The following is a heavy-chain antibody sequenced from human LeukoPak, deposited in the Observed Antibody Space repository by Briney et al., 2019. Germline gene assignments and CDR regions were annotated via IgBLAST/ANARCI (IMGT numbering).Heavy chain of an antibody. D-gene: IGHD3-22*01. V-gene: IGHV1-8*01. CDR2: MNPNRGNT. CDR3: AFCDFYDCRGYYEVGFDP. CDR1: GYTFTIYD. J-gene: IGHJ5*02. Sequence: ASVKVSCKASGYTFTIYDINWVRQATGQGLEWMGWMNPNRGNTRYAQKFQGRVTMTRNTSIRTAYMELSSLRSEGTAVYYCAFCDFYDCRGYYEVGFDPWGQGTLVTVSS.